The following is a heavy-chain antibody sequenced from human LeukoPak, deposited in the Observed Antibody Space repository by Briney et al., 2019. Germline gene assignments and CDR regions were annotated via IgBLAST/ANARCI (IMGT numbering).Heavy chain of an antibody. V-gene: IGHV4-39*01. D-gene: IGHD5-24*01. CDR3: ARHGDGYNRGAYFDY. CDR1: GGSISSSSYY. J-gene: IGHJ4*02. CDR2: IYYSGST. Sequence: PSETLSLTCTVSGGSISSSSYYWGWIRQPPGKGLEWIGSIYYSGSTYYNPSLKSRVTISVDTSKNQFSLKLSSVTAADTAVYYCARHGDGYNRGAYFDYWGQGTLVTVSS.